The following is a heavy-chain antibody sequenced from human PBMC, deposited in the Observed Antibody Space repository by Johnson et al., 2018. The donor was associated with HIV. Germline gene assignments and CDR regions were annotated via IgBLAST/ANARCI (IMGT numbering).Heavy chain of an antibody. J-gene: IGHJ3*01. CDR3: TRDRDGVGVS. V-gene: IGHV3-72*01. CDR1: GFSFSDHF. D-gene: IGHD3-10*01. CDR2: IRNNPSSYST. Sequence: VQLVESGGGLVQPGGSLRLSCVGSGFSFSDHFMDWVRQAPGKGLEWVGRIRNNPSSYSTEYAASVKCRFTVSRDDSKNSVYLQMSSLKTEDTAVYYCTRDRDGVGVSWGQGTMVTVSS.